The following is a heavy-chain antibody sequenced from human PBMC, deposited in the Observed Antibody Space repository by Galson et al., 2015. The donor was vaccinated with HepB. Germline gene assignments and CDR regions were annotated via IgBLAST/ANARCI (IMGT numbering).Heavy chain of an antibody. CDR2: MSYDEIYK. D-gene: IGHD1-1*01. Sequence: SLRLSCAASGFSFSSYAMHWVRQAPGKRPEWVAVMSYDEIYKYYADSVKGRLTISRDNSRNTLYLQMDSLRAEDTAIYYCARDYRGQPPLYSFDFWGQGTLVIVSS. J-gene: IGHJ4*02. CDR1: GFSFSSYA. V-gene: IGHV3-30-3*01. CDR3: ARDYRGQPPLYSFDF.